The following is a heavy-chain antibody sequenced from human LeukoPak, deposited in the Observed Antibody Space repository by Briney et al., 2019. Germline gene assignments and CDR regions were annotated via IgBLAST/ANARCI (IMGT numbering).Heavy chain of an antibody. CDR1: GYTFTGYY. CDR3: ARDVDIVATPFGY. V-gene: IGHV1-3*01. CDR2: INAGNGNT. J-gene: IGHJ4*02. Sequence: GASVKVSCKASGYTFTGYYMHWVRQAPGQRLEWMGWINAGNGNTKYSQKFQGRVTITRDTSASTAYMELSSLRSEDTAVYYCARDVDIVATPFGYWGQGTLVTVSS. D-gene: IGHD5-12*01.